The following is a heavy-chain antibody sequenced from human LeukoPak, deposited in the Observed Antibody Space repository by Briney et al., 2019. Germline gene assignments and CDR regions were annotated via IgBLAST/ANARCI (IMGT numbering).Heavy chain of an antibody. CDR1: GYTLSVLP. CDR3: ATRTVPTAIHSAFDI. V-gene: IGHV1-24*01. Sequence: ASVRVSCKSSGYTLSVLPIHWVRQAPGKGLECMGGYEPEDGETFYTQEFQGRVTMTEDISTDTAYMELSSLRSDDTAMYYCATRTVPTAIHSAFDIWGQGTMVTVSS. J-gene: IGHJ3*02. CDR2: YEPEDGET. D-gene: IGHD2-2*02.